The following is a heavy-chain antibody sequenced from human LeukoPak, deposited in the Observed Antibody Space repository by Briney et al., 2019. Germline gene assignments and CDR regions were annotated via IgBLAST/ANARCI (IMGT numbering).Heavy chain of an antibody. CDR2: ISGSGDKT. CDR3: ARLYGDYLKPYYYMDV. J-gene: IGHJ6*03. V-gene: IGHV3-23*01. CDR1: GFTFSSNG. Sequence: PGGSLRLSCGASGFTFSSNGMSWVRQAPGKGLEWVSAISGSGDKTYYADSVKGRFTISRDNSKNTLYLQMNSLRAEDTAVYYCARLYGDYLKPYYYMDVWGKGTTVTISS. D-gene: IGHD4-17*01.